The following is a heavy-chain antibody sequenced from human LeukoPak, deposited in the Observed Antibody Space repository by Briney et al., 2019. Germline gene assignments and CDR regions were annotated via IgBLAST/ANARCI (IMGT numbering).Heavy chain of an antibody. V-gene: IGHV1-69*13. CDR1: GGTFISYA. D-gene: IGHD3-3*01. Sequence: ASVKVSCKASGGTFISYAISWVRQAPGQGLEWMGGIIPIFGTANYAQKFQGRVTITADESTSTAYMELSSLRSEDTAVYYCARDSFAYYDFWSGYLTEYYFDYWGQGTLVTVSS. CDR3: ARDSFAYYDFWSGYLTEYYFDY. CDR2: IIPIFGTA. J-gene: IGHJ4*02.